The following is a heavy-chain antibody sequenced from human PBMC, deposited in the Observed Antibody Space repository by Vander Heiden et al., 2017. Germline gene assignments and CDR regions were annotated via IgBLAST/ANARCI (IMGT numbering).Heavy chain of an antibody. CDR1: GYSISSGSY. V-gene: IGHV4-38-2*02. D-gene: IGHD5-18*01. CDR2: IYHSGST. J-gene: IGHJ5*02. Sequence: QVQLQESGPGLVKPSETLSLTCAVAGYSISSGSYWGWILQTPGKGLEWIGSIYHSGSTYYNPSLKSRVTISVDTSKNQFSLKLSSVTAADTAVYYCAREGIQLWLGWFDPWGQGTLVTVSS. CDR3: AREGIQLWLGWFDP.